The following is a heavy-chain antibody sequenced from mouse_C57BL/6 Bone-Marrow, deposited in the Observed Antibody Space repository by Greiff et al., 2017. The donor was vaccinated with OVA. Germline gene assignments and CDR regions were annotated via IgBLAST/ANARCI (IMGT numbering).Heavy chain of an antibody. CDR2: IYPGSGRT. V-gene: IGHV1-55*01. CDR1: GYTFTSYW. D-gene: IGHD1-1*01. CDR3: ARSGITTVEGDFAMDY. J-gene: IGHJ4*01. Sequence: QVQLQQPGAELVKPGASVKMSCKASGYTFTSYWITWVKQRPGQGLEWIGDIYPGSGRTNYNEEFKSKATLTVDTSSSTAYMQLSSLTSEDSAVYYCARSGITTVEGDFAMDYWGQGTSVTVSS.